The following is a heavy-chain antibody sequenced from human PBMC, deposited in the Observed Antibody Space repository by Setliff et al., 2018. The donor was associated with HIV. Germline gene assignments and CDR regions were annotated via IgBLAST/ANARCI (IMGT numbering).Heavy chain of an antibody. Sequence: SETLSLTCDVSGDLIRNSFYYWGWIRQPPGKGLEWIGCIYQSGSTYYNVSLKSRVIISVDTSKNQFSLKLNSVTAADTAVYYCARGRGDIVLLVYTYPPDYWGQGKLVTVSS. D-gene: IGHD2-8*02. CDR1: GDLIRNSFYY. CDR2: IYQSGST. J-gene: IGHJ4*02. V-gene: IGHV4-39*07. CDR3: ARGRGDIVLLVYTYPPDY.